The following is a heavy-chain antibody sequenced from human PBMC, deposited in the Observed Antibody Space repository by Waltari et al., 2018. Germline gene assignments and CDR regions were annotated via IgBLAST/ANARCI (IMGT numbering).Heavy chain of an antibody. CDR3: ASDTYYYDNAAFDI. CDR2: IIPIFGTA. CDR1: GGSISSSS. Sequence: QLQLQESGPGLVKPSETLSLTCTVSGGSISSSSYYWGWIRQPPGKGLEWMGGIIPIFGTANYAQKFQGRVTITADKSTSTAYMELSSLRSEDTAVYYCASDTYYYDNAAFDIWGQGTMVTVSS. V-gene: IGHV1-69*06. J-gene: IGHJ3*02. D-gene: IGHD3-22*01.